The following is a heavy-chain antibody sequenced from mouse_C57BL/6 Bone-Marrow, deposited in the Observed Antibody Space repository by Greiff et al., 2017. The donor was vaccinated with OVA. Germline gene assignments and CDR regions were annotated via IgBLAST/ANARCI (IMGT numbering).Heavy chain of an antibody. V-gene: IGHV1-81*01. CDR1: GYTFTSYG. CDR2: IYPRSGNT. CDR3: ARSKVYDGYFFYWYFDV. Sequence: QVQLQQSGAELARPGASVKLSCKASGYTFTSYGISWVKQRTGQGLEWIGEIYPRSGNTYYNEKFKGKATLTADKSSSTAYMELRSLTSEDSAVYFCARSKVYDGYFFYWYFDVWGTGTTVTVSS. J-gene: IGHJ1*03. D-gene: IGHD2-3*01.